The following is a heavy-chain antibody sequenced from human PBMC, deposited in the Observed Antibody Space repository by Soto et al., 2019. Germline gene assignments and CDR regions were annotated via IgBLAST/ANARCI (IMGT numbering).Heavy chain of an antibody. CDR1: VFTFSSYA. CDR2: ISGSGGST. J-gene: IGHJ6*01. CDR3: VKGPGSCSGGSCYSANYYGMDV. Sequence: VGSLRLSCAASVFTFSSYAMSWVRHSPGKGLEWVSAISGSGGSTYYADSVKGRFTISRDNSKNTLYLQMNSLRAEDTALYYCVKGPGSCSGGSCYSANYYGMDVWGQGTTVSVSS. D-gene: IGHD2-15*01. V-gene: IGHV3-23*01.